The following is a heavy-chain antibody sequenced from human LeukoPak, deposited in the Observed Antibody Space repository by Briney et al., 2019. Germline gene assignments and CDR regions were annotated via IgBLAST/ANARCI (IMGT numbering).Heavy chain of an antibody. D-gene: IGHD3-16*01. J-gene: IGHJ4*02. CDR1: GYIFTGYW. CDR3: ASARGGNYYWDF. Sequence: GESLQISCKGSGYIFTGYWIGWVRPLPGKGLEWMGIIYPGNSDTRYSPSFEGQVTISADKSTNTAYLQWSSLKASDSAMYYCASARGGNYYWDFWGQGTLATVSS. CDR2: IYPGNSDT. V-gene: IGHV5-51*01.